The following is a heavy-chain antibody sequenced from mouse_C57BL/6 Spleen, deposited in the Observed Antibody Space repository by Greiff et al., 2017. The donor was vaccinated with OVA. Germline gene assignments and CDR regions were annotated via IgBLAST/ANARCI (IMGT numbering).Heavy chain of an antibody. Sequence: EVKLMESGGGLVKPGGSLKLSCAASGFTFSSYAMSWVRQTPEKRLEWVATISDGGSYTYYPDNVKGRFTISRDNAKNNLYLQMSHLKSEDTAMYYCARGVFGPFDYWGQGTTLTVSS. CDR3: ARGVFGPFDY. V-gene: IGHV5-4*03. CDR2: ISDGGSYT. CDR1: GFTFSSYA. J-gene: IGHJ2*01.